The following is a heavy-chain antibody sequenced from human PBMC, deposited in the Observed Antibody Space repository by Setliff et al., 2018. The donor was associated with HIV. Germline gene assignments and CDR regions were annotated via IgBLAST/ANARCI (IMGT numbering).Heavy chain of an antibody. J-gene: IGHJ4*02. CDR3: ASGEPYYYDSTGYSGNYFDY. CDR2: IYTSGST. D-gene: IGHD3-22*01. Sequence: SETLSLTCTVSGGSISSGSYYWSWIRQPAGKGLEWIGRIYTSGSTTYNPSLKSRVTISVDKSKNQFSLKLASVTAADTAVYYCASGEPYYYDSTGYSGNYFDYWGQGTLVTVSS. V-gene: IGHV4-61*02. CDR1: GGSISSGSYY.